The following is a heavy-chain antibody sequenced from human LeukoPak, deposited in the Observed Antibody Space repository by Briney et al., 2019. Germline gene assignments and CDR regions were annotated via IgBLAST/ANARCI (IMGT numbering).Heavy chain of an antibody. V-gene: IGHV3-33*01. D-gene: IGHD3-16*01. Sequence: GGSLRLSCVASGFTFNTYGMHWVRQAPGKGLEWVAVIWYDGSKKFYADSVNGRFTISRDDPKNTLYLQMSGLRADDTAIYYCASAYSAGWFTYWGQGTPVTVSS. CDR2: IWYDGSKK. CDR1: GFTFNTYG. CDR3: ASAYSAGWFTY. J-gene: IGHJ4*02.